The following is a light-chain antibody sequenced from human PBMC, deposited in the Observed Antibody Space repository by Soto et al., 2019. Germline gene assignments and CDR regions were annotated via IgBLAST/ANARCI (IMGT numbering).Light chain of an antibody. CDR2: GAS. CDR1: QGISYY. V-gene: IGKV1-16*01. Sequence: IRMTQSPSSLSASVGDRVTITCRASQGISYYLAWFQQKPGKPPKSLIYGASSLRSGVPSRFSGSGSGTDFTLTIDGLQPEDFATYYCQQCHSYPFTFGGGTKVE. CDR3: QQCHSYPFT. J-gene: IGKJ4*01.